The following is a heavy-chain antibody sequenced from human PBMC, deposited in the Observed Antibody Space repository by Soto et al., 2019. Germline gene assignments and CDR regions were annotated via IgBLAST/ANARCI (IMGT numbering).Heavy chain of an antibody. Sequence: EASVKVSCKASGGTFSSYAISWVRQAPGQGLEWMGGIIPIFGTANYAQKFQGRVTITADESTSTAYMELSSLRSEDTAVYYCASGDATHSIDYWGQGTLVTVSS. CDR1: GGTFSSYA. CDR2: IIPIFGTA. CDR3: ASGDATHSIDY. D-gene: IGHD1-26*01. J-gene: IGHJ4*02. V-gene: IGHV1-69*13.